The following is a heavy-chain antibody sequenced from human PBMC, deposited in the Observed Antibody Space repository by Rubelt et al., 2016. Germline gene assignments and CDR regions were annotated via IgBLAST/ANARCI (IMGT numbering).Heavy chain of an antibody. V-gene: IGHV4-34*01. Sequence: QVQLQQWGAGLLKPSETLSLTCAVYGGSFSGYYWSWIRQPPGKGLEWIGEINHSGSTNYNQSLKRRVTIAVERSKNQFSRKLSSVTAADTAVYYCARVNWNYEEVLDYWGQGTLVTVSS. CDR2: INHSGST. D-gene: IGHD1-7*01. J-gene: IGHJ4*02. CDR1: GGSFSGYY. CDR3: ARVNWNYEEVLDY.